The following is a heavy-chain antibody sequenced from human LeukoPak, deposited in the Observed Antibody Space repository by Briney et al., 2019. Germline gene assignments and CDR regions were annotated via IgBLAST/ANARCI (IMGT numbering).Heavy chain of an antibody. V-gene: IGHV3-23*01. CDR1: GFTFSSYA. CDR2: ISGSGGST. D-gene: IGHD6-13*01. Sequence: PGGSLRLSCAASGFTFSSYAMNWVRQAPGKGLEWVSGISGSGGSTYYTDSVKGRFTISRDNSKNTLYLQMNSLRAEDTAIYYCAKDSAAGTNYYYYNGIDVWGQGTTVTVSS. J-gene: IGHJ6*02. CDR3: AKDSAAGTNYYYYNGIDV.